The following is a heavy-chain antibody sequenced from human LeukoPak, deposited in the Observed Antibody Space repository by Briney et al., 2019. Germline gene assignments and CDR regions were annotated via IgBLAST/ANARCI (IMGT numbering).Heavy chain of an antibody. J-gene: IGHJ6*02. CDR3: ARVRGYSYGSEYYYYGMDV. CDR1: GGSISSGGYY. CDR2: IYYSGST. V-gene: IGHV4-31*03. Sequence: PSETLSLTCTVSGGSISSGGYYWSWIRQHPGKGLEWIGCIYYSGSTYYNPSLKSRVTISVDTSKNQFSLKLSSVTAADTAVYYCARVRGYSYGSEYYYYGMDVWGQGTTVTVSS. D-gene: IGHD5-18*01.